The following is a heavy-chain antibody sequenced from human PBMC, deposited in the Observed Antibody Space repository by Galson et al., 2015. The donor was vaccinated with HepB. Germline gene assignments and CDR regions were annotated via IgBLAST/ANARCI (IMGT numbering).Heavy chain of an antibody. D-gene: IGHD6-19*01. CDR3: ARYPWSSSGLVYFDY. CDR1: GGSISSYY. J-gene: IGHJ4*02. Sequence: ETLSLTCTVSGGSISSYYWSWIRQPPGKGLEWIGYIYYSGSTNYNPSPKSRVTISVDTSKNQFSLKLSSVTAADTAVYYCARYPWSSSGLVYFDYWGQGTLVTVSS. CDR2: IYYSGST. V-gene: IGHV4-59*08.